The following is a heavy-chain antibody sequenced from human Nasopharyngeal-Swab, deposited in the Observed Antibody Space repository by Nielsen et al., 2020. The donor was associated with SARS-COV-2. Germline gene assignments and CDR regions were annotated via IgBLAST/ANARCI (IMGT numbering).Heavy chain of an antibody. J-gene: IGHJ4*02. Sequence: GGSLRLSCTTSGFTFGDYAMSWVRQAPGKGLEWAGFIRSEANGGTAEYAVSVEGRFSISRDDSKSIAYLQMNSLKTEDTAVYYCTGYSTIFYWGQGTLVTVSS. D-gene: IGHD2-2*01. CDR1: GFTFGDYA. CDR2: IRSEANGGTA. V-gene: IGHV3-49*04. CDR3: TGYSTIFY.